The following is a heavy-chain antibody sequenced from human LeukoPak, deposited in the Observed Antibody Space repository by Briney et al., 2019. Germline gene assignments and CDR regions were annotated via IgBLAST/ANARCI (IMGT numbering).Heavy chain of an antibody. Sequence: PSETLSLTCAVYGGSFSGYYWSWIRQPPGKGLEWIGEINHSGSTNYNPSLKSRVTISVDTSKNQFSLKLSSVTAADTAVYYCARVGATYSNYVPGWFDPWGQGTLVTVSS. CDR2: INHSGST. D-gene: IGHD4-4*01. CDR3: ARVGATYSNYVPGWFDP. J-gene: IGHJ5*02. V-gene: IGHV4-34*01. CDR1: GGSFSGYY.